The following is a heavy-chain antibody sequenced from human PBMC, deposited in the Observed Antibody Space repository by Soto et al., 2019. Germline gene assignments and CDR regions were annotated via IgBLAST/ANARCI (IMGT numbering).Heavy chain of an antibody. CDR2: ISGSGGST. J-gene: IGHJ5*02. CDR1: GFTFSSYA. Sequence: PGGSLSLSCAASGFTFSSYAMSWVRQAPGKGLEWVSAISGSGGSTYYADSVKGRFTISRDNSKNTLYLQMNSLRAEDTAVYYCAKTTYYDFWSGSHRASGWFDPWGQGTLVTVSS. CDR3: AKTTYYDFWSGSHRASGWFDP. V-gene: IGHV3-23*01. D-gene: IGHD3-3*01.